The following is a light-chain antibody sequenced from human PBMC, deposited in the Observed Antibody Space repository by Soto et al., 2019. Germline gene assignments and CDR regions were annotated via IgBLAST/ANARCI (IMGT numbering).Light chain of an antibody. CDR1: MRDVGAYNL. V-gene: IGLV2-14*01. CDR3: SAYRARSTLV. Sequence: QSALTQPASVSGSAGQSITIFCYGTMRDVGAYNLVSWYQQHPGTAPKLIIYEVRNRPSGISSRFSGSRSGNTASLTISGLQPEDEGDYYCSAYRARSTLVFGGGTKLTVL. J-gene: IGLJ3*02. CDR2: EVR.